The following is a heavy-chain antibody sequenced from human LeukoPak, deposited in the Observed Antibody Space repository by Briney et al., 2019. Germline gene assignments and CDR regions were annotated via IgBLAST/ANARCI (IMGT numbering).Heavy chain of an antibody. J-gene: IGHJ4*02. CDR3: ARDPLYYYGSGSYFDY. D-gene: IGHD3-10*01. Sequence: PSETLSLTCTVSGGSISSYYWSWIRQPPGKGLEWIGYIYYSGSTNYNPSLKSRVTISVDTSKNQFSLKLSSVAAADTAVYYCARDPLYYYGSGSYFDYWGQGTLVTVSS. V-gene: IGHV4-59*01. CDR1: GGSISSYY. CDR2: IYYSGST.